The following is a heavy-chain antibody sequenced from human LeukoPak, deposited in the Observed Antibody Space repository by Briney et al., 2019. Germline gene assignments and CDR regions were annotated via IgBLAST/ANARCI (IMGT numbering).Heavy chain of an antibody. CDR2: ISAQHGQT. Sequence: ASVKVSCKTSGYSENFYGITWVRQVAGQGLEWMGWISAQHGQTEYAPNSQDRVTMTTDTYTKTAYMELRSLRYDDTAVYYCAGSLGYCTSNVCYLKYWGQGTLVTVSS. J-gene: IGHJ4*02. CDR1: GYSENFYG. CDR3: AGSLGYCTSNVCYLKY. V-gene: IGHV1-18*01. D-gene: IGHD2-8*01.